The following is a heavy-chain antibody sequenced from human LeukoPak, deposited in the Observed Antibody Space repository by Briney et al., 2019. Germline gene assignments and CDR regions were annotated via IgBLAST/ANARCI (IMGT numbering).Heavy chain of an antibody. V-gene: IGHV3-11*01. CDR2: ISPTGDII. CDR1: GFTIGVYY. CDR3: AREHWAAPDH. D-gene: IGHD3-16*01. Sequence: SGGSLRLSCAASGFTIGVYYMTWIRQAPGRGLEPLSFISPTGDIIKYVDSVKGRFTISRDNAKSSMYLEMNSLRAEDTAVYYCAREHWAAPDHWGQGTLVTVSP. J-gene: IGHJ4*02.